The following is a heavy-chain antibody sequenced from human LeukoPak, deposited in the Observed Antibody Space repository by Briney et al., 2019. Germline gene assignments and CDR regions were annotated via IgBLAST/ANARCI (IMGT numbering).Heavy chain of an antibody. CDR2: MKEDGSEK. D-gene: IGHD3/OR15-3a*01. CDR1: GFTFSTYW. J-gene: IGHJ4*02. Sequence: PGGSLRLSCSASGFTFSTYWMSWVRQAPGKGLEWVANMKEDGSEKYYVDSVKGRFTISRDNARNSLYLQMNSLRAEDTAVFYCARDQYDTWSRRGNFDSWGQGTLVIVSS. CDR3: ARDQYDTWSRRGNFDS. V-gene: IGHV3-7*03.